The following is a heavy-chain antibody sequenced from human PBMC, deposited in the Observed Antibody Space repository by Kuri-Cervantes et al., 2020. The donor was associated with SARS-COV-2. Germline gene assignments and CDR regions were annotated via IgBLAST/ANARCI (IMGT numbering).Heavy chain of an antibody. CDR1: GFTFSDYY. CDR2: ISSSSSYT. CDR3: ARDLPPSSSGWEAGGRSNWFDP. Sequence: GESLKISCAASGFTFSDYYMSWIRQAPGKGLEWVSYISSSSSYTNYADSVKGRFTISRDNAKNSLYLQMNSLRAEDTAVYYCARDLPPSSSGWEAGGRSNWFDPWGQGTLVTVSS. J-gene: IGHJ5*02. V-gene: IGHV3-11*05. D-gene: IGHD6-19*01.